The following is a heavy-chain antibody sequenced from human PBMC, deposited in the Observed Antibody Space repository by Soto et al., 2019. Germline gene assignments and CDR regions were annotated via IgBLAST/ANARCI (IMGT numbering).Heavy chain of an antibody. CDR2: IYYSGST. J-gene: IGHJ5*02. CDR3: ARYYYDSSGYYPETSWFDP. CDR1: GGSISSYY. Sequence: SETLSLTCSVSGGSISSYYWSWMRQPPGKGLEWIGYIYYSGSTNYNPSLKSRVTISVDTSKNQFSLKLSSVTAADTAVYYCARYYYDSSGYYPETSWFDPWGQGTLVTVSS. V-gene: IGHV4-59*01. D-gene: IGHD3-22*01.